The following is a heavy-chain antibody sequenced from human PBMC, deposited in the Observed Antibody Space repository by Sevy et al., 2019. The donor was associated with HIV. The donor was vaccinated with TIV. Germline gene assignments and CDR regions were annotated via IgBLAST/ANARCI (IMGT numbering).Heavy chain of an antibody. CDR1: GFTFSSYW. CDR2: IKQDGSEK. CDR3: ARDPARYYDSSGHPPPDY. V-gene: IGHV3-7*01. Sequence: GGSLRLSCAASGFTFSSYWMSWVRQAPGKGLEWVANIKQDGSEKYYVDSVKGRFTISRDNAKNSLYLQMNSLRAEDTAVYYCARDPARYYDSSGHPPPDYWGQGTLVTVSS. D-gene: IGHD3-22*01. J-gene: IGHJ4*02.